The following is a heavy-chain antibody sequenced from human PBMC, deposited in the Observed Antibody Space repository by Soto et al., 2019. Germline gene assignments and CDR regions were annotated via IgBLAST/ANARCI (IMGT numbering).Heavy chain of an antibody. D-gene: IGHD3-22*01. Sequence: QLQLQESGPGLVKPSETLSLSCTVSGGSISSTSYYWGWIRQPPGKGLEWIGSIYYSGSTYYNASRTRRVTISVDTSKNQFSLKLRSVTAADTAVYYCAGLKYYHTSDYLVNWGQGTRVTVSS. CDR3: AGLKYYHTSDYLVN. J-gene: IGHJ4*02. CDR1: GGSISSTSYY. V-gene: IGHV4-39*01. CDR2: IYYSGST.